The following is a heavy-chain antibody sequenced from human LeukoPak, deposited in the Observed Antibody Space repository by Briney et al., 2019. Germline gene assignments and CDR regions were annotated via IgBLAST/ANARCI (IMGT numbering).Heavy chain of an antibody. CDR2: ILYDGSNK. J-gene: IGHJ6*03. D-gene: IGHD6-13*01. CDR1: GFTFSSYG. Sequence: PGGSLRLSCAASGFTFSSYGMHWIRQAPGKGLEWVAFILYDGSNKYYADSVKGRFTISRDNSKNTLYLQMNSLRAEDTAVYYCAKEGIHMHYYYMDVWGKGTTVTVSS. V-gene: IGHV3-30*02. CDR3: AKEGIHMHYYYMDV.